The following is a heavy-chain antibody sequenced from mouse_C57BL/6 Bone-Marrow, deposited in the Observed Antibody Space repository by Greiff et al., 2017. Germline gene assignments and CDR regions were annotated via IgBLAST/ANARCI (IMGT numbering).Heavy chain of an antibody. Sequence: EVKLVESGGGLVQPGGSLKLSCAASGFTFSDYYMYWVRQTPEKRLEWVAYISNGGGSTYYPATVQGRFTISRDNAKNTLYLQMSRLKAEDTAMYYCQGYFEVWGTGTTVTVAS. CDR1: GFTFSDYY. V-gene: IGHV5-12*01. J-gene: IGHJ1*03. CDR3: QGYFEV. CDR2: ISNGGGST.